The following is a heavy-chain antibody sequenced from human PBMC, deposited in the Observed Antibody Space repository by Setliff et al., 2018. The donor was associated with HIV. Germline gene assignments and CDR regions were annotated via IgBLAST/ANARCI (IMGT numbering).Heavy chain of an antibody. J-gene: IGHJ5*02. CDR3: AKYAYSEEVGVSWFDP. D-gene: IGHD2-8*01. CDR1: GSSISSSYR. Sequence: SETLSLTCAVSGSSISSSYRWGWIRQSPGKGLEWIGRIYTSGDSDYNPSLKGRVTISVDTAKNQLYLKLSSVTAADTAVYYCAKYAYSEEVGVSWFDPWGPGILVTVSS. CDR2: IYTSGDS. V-gene: IGHV4-38-2*01.